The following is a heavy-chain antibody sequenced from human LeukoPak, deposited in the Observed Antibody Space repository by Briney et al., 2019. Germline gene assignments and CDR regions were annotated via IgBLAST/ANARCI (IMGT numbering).Heavy chain of an antibody. J-gene: IGHJ5*01. CDR1: GFTISNAW. CDR3: TTDPSVLEYYDFWNNWFDP. D-gene: IGHD3-3*01. CDR2: IKSKTDGGTT. Sequence: GGFLRLSCAAAGFTISNAWMCWGRPPAGEGVEWGGRIKSKTDGGTTDYAAPVKGRVTISRDDSKNTLYLQMNSLKTEDTAVYYCTTDPSVLEYYDFWNNWFDPWGQGTLVTVSS. V-gene: IGHV3-15*01.